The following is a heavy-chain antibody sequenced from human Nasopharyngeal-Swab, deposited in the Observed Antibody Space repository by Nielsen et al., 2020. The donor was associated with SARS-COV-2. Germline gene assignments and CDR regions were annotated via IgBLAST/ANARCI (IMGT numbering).Heavy chain of an antibody. D-gene: IGHD1-26*01. V-gene: IGHV5-10-1*01. J-gene: IGHJ4*02. Sequence: GESLKISCKGSGYSFTSYWIGWVRQMPGKGLEWMGRIDPSDSYTNYSPSFQGHVTTSADKSISTAYLQWSSLKASDTAMYYCARIYFGVGATIDYWGQGTLVTVSS. CDR1: GYSFTSYW. CDR3: ARIYFGVGATIDY. CDR2: IDPSDSYT.